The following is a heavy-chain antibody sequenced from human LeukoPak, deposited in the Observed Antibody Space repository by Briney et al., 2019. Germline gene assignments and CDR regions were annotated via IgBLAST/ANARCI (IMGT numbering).Heavy chain of an antibody. CDR1: GFTVSGHP. CDR3: AGSGSSRDGFPGRFSY. Sequence: GGSLRLSCAASGFTVSGHPMSWVRQAPGKGLEWVSVIYRGGNTYYADSVKGRFTISTDNSKNTLYLQMNSLRAEDTAVYYCAGSGSSRDGFPGRFSYWGQGTLVTVSS. CDR2: IYRGGNT. V-gene: IGHV3-53*05. J-gene: IGHJ4*02. D-gene: IGHD5-24*01.